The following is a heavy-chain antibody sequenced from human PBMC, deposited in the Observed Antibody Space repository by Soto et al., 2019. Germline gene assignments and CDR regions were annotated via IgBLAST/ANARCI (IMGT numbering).Heavy chain of an antibody. CDR2: INDSGNI. J-gene: IGHJ6*03. V-gene: IGHV4-34*01. Sequence: QVQLQQWGAGLLKPSETLSLTCAVYGGSFSGYQWSWIRQTPGKGLEWIGEINDSGNINYNPSLKSRVTILADTAKKQISLKLSSVTAADTAVYYCARGLILWFGELSRRGGYYYYMDVWGTGTTVTVSS. D-gene: IGHD3-10*01. CDR3: ARGLILWFGELSRRGGYYYYMDV. CDR1: GGSFSGYQ.